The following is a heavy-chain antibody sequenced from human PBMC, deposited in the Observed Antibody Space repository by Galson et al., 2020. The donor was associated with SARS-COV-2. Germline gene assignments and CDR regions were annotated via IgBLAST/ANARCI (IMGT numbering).Heavy chain of an antibody. CDR1: GFTFNNYA. J-gene: IGHJ4*02. CDR3: ARDFAEESITGTTCRF. Sequence: GKYLKTSCAASGFTFNNYAIHRVRQATGKGLEWVAVITYHGGNKYYADPVKGRFAISRDNSKNAVYLQMNSLRAEDKAVYYCARDFAEESITGTTCRFWGQGTLVTVSS. CDR2: ITYHGGNK. V-gene: IGHV3-30*09. D-gene: IGHD1-20*01.